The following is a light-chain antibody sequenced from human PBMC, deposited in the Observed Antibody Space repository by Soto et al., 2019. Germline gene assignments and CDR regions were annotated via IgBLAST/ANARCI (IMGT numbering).Light chain of an antibody. CDR2: TAS. J-gene: IGKJ4*01. V-gene: IGKV1-12*01. Sequence: DIPMTQSPSSVSASVGDRVTITCRASQDINKWLAWYQQKPGLAPNLVIYTASRLHGGGPSRFSCSASGTDFTLTISSLQPEDVATYYCQQGKSFPLTFGGGTKVEI. CDR3: QQGKSFPLT. CDR1: QDINKW.